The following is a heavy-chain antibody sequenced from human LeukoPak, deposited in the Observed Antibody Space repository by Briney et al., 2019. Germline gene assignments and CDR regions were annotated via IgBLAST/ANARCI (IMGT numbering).Heavy chain of an antibody. Sequence: ASVKVSCKASGYTFTSYCISWVRQAPGQGLEWMGWISTYNGNTNYAQKLQGRVTMTTDTSTSTAYTELRSLRSDDTAVYYCARDLEYSSGWYFDYWGQGTLVTVSS. CDR1: GYTFTSYC. V-gene: IGHV1-18*04. D-gene: IGHD6-19*01. CDR3: ARDLEYSSGWYFDY. CDR2: ISTYNGNT. J-gene: IGHJ4*02.